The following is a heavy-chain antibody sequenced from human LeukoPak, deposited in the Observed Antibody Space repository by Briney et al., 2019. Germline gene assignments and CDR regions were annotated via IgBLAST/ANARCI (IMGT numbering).Heavy chain of an antibody. CDR3: STEAYCSSTTCPGTFDY. CDR1: GFTFSSAW. V-gene: IGHV3-15*01. D-gene: IGHD2-2*01. J-gene: IGHJ4*02. CDR2: IKYKTDGGTT. Sequence: GGSLRLSCAASGFTFSSAWMSWVRQAPGKGLEWVGRIKYKTDGGTTNYAAPVKGRFTISRDDPKNTLYLQMNSLKTEDTAVYWSSTEAYCSSTTCPGTFDYWGQGTLVTVSS.